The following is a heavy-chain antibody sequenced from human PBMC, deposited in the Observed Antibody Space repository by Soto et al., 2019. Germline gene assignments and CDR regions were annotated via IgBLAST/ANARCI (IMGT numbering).Heavy chain of an antibody. J-gene: IGHJ6*02. V-gene: IGHV1-69*06. CDR1: GGTLSTNA. D-gene: IGHD2-21*01. Sequence: QVQLVQSGAEVKKPGSSVKVSCKASGGTLSTNAISWVRQAPGQGLECMGAIIPMFGSPKYAQKFQGRVTITANNPTSTIYMEMISLTSADTAVYYCARGGFVAGLYNAMDAWGQGTAVAVSS. CDR2: IIPMFGSP. CDR3: ARGGFVAGLYNAMDA.